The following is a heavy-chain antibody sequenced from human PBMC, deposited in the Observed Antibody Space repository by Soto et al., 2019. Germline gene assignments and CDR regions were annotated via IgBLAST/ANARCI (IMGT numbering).Heavy chain of an antibody. V-gene: IGHV1-2*04. J-gene: IGHJ6*02. D-gene: IGHD4-4*01. CDR2: INPNSGGT. Sequence: ASVKVSCKASGYTFTSYDINWVRQAPGQGLEWMGWINPNSGGTNYAQKFQGWVTMTRDTSISTAYMELSRLRSDDTAVYYCARGDYSNYLLYYYYGMDVWGQGTTVTVSS. CDR3: ARGDYSNYLLYYYYGMDV. CDR1: GYTFTSYD.